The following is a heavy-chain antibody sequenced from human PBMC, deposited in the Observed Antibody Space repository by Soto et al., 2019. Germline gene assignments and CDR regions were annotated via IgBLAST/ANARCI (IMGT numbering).Heavy chain of an antibody. Sequence: QVQLVQSGAEVKKPGASVKVSCKASGYTFTSYGISWVRQAPGQGIEWMGWISAYNGNTNDAQKLKGRDTMTTDTSTSTAYMELRSLTSDDTAVYYCARDRGVRGVIRPYYFDYWGQGTLVTVSS. D-gene: IGHD3-10*01. CDR3: ARDRGVRGVIRPYYFDY. J-gene: IGHJ4*02. V-gene: IGHV1-18*01. CDR1: GYTFTSYG. CDR2: ISAYNGNT.